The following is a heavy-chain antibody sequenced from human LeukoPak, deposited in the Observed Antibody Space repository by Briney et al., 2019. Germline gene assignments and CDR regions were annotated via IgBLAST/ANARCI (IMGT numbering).Heavy chain of an antibody. J-gene: IGHJ4*02. Sequence: GGSLRLSCAASGFTFSSYDMHWVRQATGKGLEWVSAIGTAGDTYYPGSVKGRFTISRENAKNSLYLQMNSLRAGDTAVYYCARAARQQWLVMELTVFDYWGQGTLVTVSS. CDR2: IGTAGDT. V-gene: IGHV3-13*01. D-gene: IGHD6-19*01. CDR1: GFTFSSYD. CDR3: ARAARQQWLVMELTVFDY.